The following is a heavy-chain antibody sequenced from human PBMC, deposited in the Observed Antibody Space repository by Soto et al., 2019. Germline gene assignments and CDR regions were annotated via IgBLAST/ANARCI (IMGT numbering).Heavy chain of an antibody. CDR2: IIPIFGTA. CDR3: ARDLRYFDWAKDYCGMDV. V-gene: IGHV1-69*06. CDR1: GGTFSSYA. D-gene: IGHD3-9*01. Sequence: SVKVSCKASGGTFSSYAISWVRQAPGQGLEWMGGIIPIFGTANYAQKFQGRVTITADKSTSTAYMELSSLRSEDTAVYYCARDLRYFDWAKDYCGMDVWGQGTTVTVSS. J-gene: IGHJ6*02.